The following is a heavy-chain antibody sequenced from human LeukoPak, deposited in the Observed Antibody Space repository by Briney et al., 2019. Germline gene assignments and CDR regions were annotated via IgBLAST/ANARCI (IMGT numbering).Heavy chain of an antibody. V-gene: IGHV3-11*01. CDR3: AKSLSVTMIVPNWFDP. CDR2: LSTSGSTI. Sequence: GGSLRLSCAASGFTFPDYYMTWIRQAPGKGLEWISYLSTSGSTIYYADSVRGRFTISRDNAKNSLFLQMNSLRAEDTAVYYCAKSLSVTMIVPNWFDPWGQGTLVIVSS. CDR1: GFTFPDYY. J-gene: IGHJ5*02. D-gene: IGHD3-22*01.